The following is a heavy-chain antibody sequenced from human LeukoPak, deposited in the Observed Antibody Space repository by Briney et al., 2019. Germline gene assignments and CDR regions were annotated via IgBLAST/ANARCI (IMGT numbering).Heavy chain of an antibody. Sequence: GGSLRLSCAASGFTFSSHSLNWFRQAPGKGLEWVSSISSSGSYLSYADSVRGRFTISRDNAENSLHLQMNSLRAEDTAVYYCARTLYFDYLADYWGQGTLVTVSS. J-gene: IGHJ4*02. D-gene: IGHD3-9*01. V-gene: IGHV3-21*01. CDR2: ISSSGSYL. CDR3: ARTLYFDYLADY. CDR1: GFTFSSHS.